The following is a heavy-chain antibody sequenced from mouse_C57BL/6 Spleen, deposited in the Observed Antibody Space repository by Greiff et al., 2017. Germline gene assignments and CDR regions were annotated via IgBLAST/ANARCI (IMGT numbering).Heavy chain of an antibody. CDR3: ARGPTVVATGYFDY. CDR1: GYTFTSYW. D-gene: IGHD1-1*01. Sequence: QVQLQQPGAELVMPGASVKLSCKASGYTFTSYWMHWVKQRPGHGLEWIGEIDPSDSYTNYNQKFKGKSTLTVDKSSRTAYMQLSSLTSEDSAVYYCARGPTVVATGYFDYWGQGTTRTVSS. CDR2: IDPSDSYT. V-gene: IGHV1-69*01. J-gene: IGHJ2*01.